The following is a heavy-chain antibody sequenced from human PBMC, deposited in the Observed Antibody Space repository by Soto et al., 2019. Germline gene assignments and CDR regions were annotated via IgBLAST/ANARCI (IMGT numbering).Heavy chain of an antibody. V-gene: IGHV4-39*01. J-gene: IGHJ4*02. CDR2: IYYRGNT. CDR1: GDSINSDNYY. Sequence: QLQLQESGPGLVKPSETLSLTCSVSGDSINSDNYYWGWIRKPPGKGLEWIGSIYYRGNTYYTPSLKTRVTISLDKSKSQFSMKLNTVTAADSAVYFCARLEGLATISYYVDYLGQGTLVTVSS. CDR3: ARLEGLATISYYVDY. D-gene: IGHD3-9*01.